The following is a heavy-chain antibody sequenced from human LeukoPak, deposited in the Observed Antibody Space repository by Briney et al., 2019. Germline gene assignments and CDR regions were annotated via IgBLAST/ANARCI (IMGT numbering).Heavy chain of an antibody. CDR1: GDDVSTNNVA. J-gene: IGHJ3*01. Sequence: LSQTLSLTCAISGDDVSTNNVAWNWIRQSPSRGLEWLGRTYYRSKWSNDYAVSVKSRITINPDTSKKQFSLQLNSVTPDDTALYYCARGRYSGFDLWGQGTMVTVSS. CDR3: ARGRYSGFDL. D-gene: IGHD2-15*01. V-gene: IGHV6-1*01. CDR2: TYYRSKWSN.